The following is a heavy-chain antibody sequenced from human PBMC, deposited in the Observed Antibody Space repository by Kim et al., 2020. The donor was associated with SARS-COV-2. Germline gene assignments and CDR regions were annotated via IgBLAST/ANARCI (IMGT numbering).Heavy chain of an antibody. D-gene: IGHD5-18*01. CDR2: DK. Sequence: DKRYSPSLKSRLTITKDTSKNQVVLTMTNMDPVDTATYYCAHEQLWLFDYWGQGTLVTVSS. J-gene: IGHJ4*02. V-gene: IGHV2-5*01. CDR3: AHEQLWLFDY.